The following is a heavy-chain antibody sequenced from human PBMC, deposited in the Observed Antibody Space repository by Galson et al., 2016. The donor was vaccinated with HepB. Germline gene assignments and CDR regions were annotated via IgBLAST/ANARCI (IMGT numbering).Heavy chain of an antibody. V-gene: IGHV3-48*02. D-gene: IGHD6-19*01. J-gene: IGHJ6*02. CDR2: ICSSTTTR. Sequence: SLRLSCAASGFTVNSYGMSWVRQAPGKGLEWVSYICSSTTTRYYAGSVQGRFTISRDKARNSLYLEMNSLRHEDTAVYYCARARTAVAAIIAMFSHRGPYNAMDVWGQGTTVTVTS. CDR3: ARARTAVAAIIAMFSHRGPYNAMDV. CDR1: GFTVNSYG.